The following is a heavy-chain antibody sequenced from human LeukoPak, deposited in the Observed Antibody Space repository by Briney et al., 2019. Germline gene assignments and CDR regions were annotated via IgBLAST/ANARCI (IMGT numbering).Heavy chain of an antibody. J-gene: IGHJ4*02. CDR2: ISSDGSNK. D-gene: IGHD2-2*01. V-gene: IGHV3-30*04. CDR1: GFTFSSYA. Sequence: GGSLRLSCAASGFTFSSYAMHWVRQAPGKGLEWVAVISSDGSNKYYADSVKGRFTISRDNSKNTLYLQMNSLRAEDTAVYYCARDSVAPAVHYYFDYWGRGTLVTVSS. CDR3: ARDSVAPAVHYYFDY.